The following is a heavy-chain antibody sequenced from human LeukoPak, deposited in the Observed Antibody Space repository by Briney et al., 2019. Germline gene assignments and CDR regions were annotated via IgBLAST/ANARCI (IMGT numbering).Heavy chain of an antibody. CDR1: GFTFTTYA. V-gene: IGHV3-30-3*01. J-gene: IGHJ4*02. D-gene: IGHD6-13*01. CDR2: ISDQGSNT. Sequence: GGSLRLSCGASGFTFTTYAMQWVRQAPGQGLEWVAVISDQGSNTYYADSVKGRFTISRDNSKNTLYLQMNSLRAEDTAVYFCARVGALSSSWLLYWGQGTLVTVSS. CDR3: ARVGALSSSWLLY.